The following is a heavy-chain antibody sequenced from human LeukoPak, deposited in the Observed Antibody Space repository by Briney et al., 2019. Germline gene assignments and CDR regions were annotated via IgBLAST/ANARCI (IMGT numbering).Heavy chain of an antibody. J-gene: IGHJ4*02. V-gene: IGHV4-39*01. CDR1: GGSISSSSYY. D-gene: IGHD3-10*01. CDR3: ARGRDLPSDY. Sequence: PSETLSLTCTVSGGSISSSSYYWGWIRQPPGKGLEWIGSIYYSGSTYYNPSLKSRVTISVDTSKNQFSLKLSSMTAADTAVYYCARGRDLPSDYWGQGTLVTVSS. CDR2: IYYSGST.